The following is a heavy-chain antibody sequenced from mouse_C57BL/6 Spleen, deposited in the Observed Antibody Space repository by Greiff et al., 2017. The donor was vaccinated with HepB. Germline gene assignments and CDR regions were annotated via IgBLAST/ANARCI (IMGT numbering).Heavy chain of an antibody. V-gene: IGHV10-3*01. J-gene: IGHJ2*01. D-gene: IGHD2-3*01. Sequence: EVQLVESGGGLVQPKGSLKLSCAASGFTFNTYAMHWVRQAPGKGLEGVVRLRSKSSNYATYYADSVKDRFTISRDDSQSMLYLQMNNLKTEDTAMYYCVREGDGYLYYFDYWGQGTTLTVSS. CDR2: LRSKSSNYAT. CDR1: GFTFNTYA. CDR3: VREGDGYLYYFDY.